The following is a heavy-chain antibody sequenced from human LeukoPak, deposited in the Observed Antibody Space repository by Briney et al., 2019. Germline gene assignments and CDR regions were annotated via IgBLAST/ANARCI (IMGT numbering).Heavy chain of an antibody. J-gene: IGHJ4*02. D-gene: IGHD3-3*01. V-gene: IGHV3-30*03. Sequence: GGSLRLSCVVSGFSVSNNYIIWVRQAPGKGLEWVAVISYDGSNKYYADSVKGRFTISRDNSKNTLYLQMNSLRAEDTAVYYCARDKGSYDFWSGYSNPYYFDYWGQGTLVTVSS. CDR3: ARDKGSYDFWSGYSNPYYFDY. CDR1: GFSVSNNY. CDR2: ISYDGSNK.